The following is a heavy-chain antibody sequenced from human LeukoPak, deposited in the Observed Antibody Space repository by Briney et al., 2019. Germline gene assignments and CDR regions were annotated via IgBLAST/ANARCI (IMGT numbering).Heavy chain of an antibody. V-gene: IGHV3-74*01. D-gene: IGHD3-3*01. CDR2: INSDGSFT. CDR1: GFTFSSYW. J-gene: IGHJ5*02. Sequence: GGSLRLSCAASGFTFSSYWMHWVRQAPGKGLVWVSRINSDGSFTNYADSVKGRFTISRDNAKNTLYLQMNSLRVEDTAVYYCARGRLRFLEWLSYQSWFDPWGQGTLVTVSS. CDR3: ARGRLRFLEWLSYQSWFDP.